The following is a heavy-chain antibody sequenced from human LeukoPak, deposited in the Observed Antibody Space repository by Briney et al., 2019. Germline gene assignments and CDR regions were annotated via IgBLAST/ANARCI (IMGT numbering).Heavy chain of an antibody. CDR1: GGSISSSSYY. CDR2: ISYSGTT. J-gene: IGHJ4*02. V-gene: IGHV4-39*01. D-gene: IGHD6-19*01. Sequence: SETLSLTCSVSGGSISSSSYYWGWIRQPPGKGPEWIGAISYSGTTYYNPSLESRVTISVDTSKNQFSLNLSSVTAADTAVYYCATRHSSGREDYWGQGTLVTVSS. CDR3: ATRHSSGREDY.